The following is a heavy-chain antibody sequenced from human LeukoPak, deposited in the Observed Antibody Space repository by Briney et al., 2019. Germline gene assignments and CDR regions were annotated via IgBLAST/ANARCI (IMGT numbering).Heavy chain of an antibody. CDR1: GYSFTSYW. CDR3: ARLDGTYYYYYYMDV. CDR2: IYPGDSDT. Sequence: ESLKISCKGSGYSFTSYWIGWVRQMPGKGLEWMGIIYPGDSDTRYSPSFQGQVTISADKSISTAYLQWSSLKASDTAMYYCARLDGTYYYYYYMDVWGKGTTVTVSS. D-gene: IGHD3/OR15-3a*01. V-gene: IGHV5-51*01. J-gene: IGHJ6*03.